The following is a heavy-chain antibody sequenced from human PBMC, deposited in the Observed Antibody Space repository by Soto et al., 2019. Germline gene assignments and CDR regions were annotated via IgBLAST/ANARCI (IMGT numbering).Heavy chain of an antibody. D-gene: IGHD1-26*01. CDR1: GFTFSSYG. J-gene: IGHJ5*02. CDR3: ARLVGATTQSRFDP. V-gene: IGHV3-33*01. Sequence: PGGSLRLSCAASGFTFSSYGMHWVRQAPGKGLEWVAVIWYDGSNKYYADSVKGRFTISRDNSKNTLYLQMNSLRAEDAAVYYCARLVGATTQSRFDPWGQGTLVTVSS. CDR2: IWYDGSNK.